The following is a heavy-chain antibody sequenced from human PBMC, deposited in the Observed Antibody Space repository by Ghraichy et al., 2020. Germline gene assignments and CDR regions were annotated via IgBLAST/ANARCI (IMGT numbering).Heavy chain of an antibody. D-gene: IGHD3-22*01. J-gene: IGHJ4*02. Sequence: ASVKVSCKASGYTITGYYIHWVRQAPGQGLEWMGWINPNSGATKYAQKFQGRVTMTRDTSISTAYMELSRLRSDDTAVFYCVRDRGYKYGYTSSGYPSTDFDYWGQGTLVTVSS. CDR1: GYTITGYY. CDR2: INPNSGAT. CDR3: VRDRGYKYGYTSSGYPSTDFDY. V-gene: IGHV1-2*02.